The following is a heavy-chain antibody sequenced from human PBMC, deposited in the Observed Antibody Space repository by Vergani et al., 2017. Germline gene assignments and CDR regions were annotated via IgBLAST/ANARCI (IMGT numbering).Heavy chain of an antibody. CDR3: AREVYSSSNGGHAFDV. Sequence: QVQLVQSGAEVKKPGSSVKVSCKASGGTFSSYAISWVRQAPGQGLEWMGWINLKSGDTKCAQKFQGRVTMTRDTSISTAYMELSSLRSDDTAVYYCAREVYSSSNGGHAFDVWGQGTRVTVSS. CDR1: GGTFSSYA. CDR2: INLKSGDT. V-gene: IGHV1-2*02. J-gene: IGHJ3*01. D-gene: IGHD6-6*01.